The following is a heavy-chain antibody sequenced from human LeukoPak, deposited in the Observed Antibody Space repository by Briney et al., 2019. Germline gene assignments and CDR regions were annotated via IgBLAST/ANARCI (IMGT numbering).Heavy chain of an antibody. D-gene: IGHD4-17*01. J-gene: IGHJ3*01. CDR3: ARGPTVITFNAFDV. CDR1: GFTFSVYG. V-gene: IGHV3-64*01. Sequence: PGGSLRLSCAASGFTFSVYGMYWVRQAPGKGLEHVSGISSNGIYTYYANSVKGRFTISRDNSKNTLYLQMGSLRAEDMAVYYCARGPTVITFNAFDVWGQGTMVTVSS. CDR2: ISSNGIYT.